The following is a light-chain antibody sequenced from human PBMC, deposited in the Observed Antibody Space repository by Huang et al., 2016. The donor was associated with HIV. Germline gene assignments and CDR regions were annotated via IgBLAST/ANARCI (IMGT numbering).Light chain of an antibody. CDR3: LQDYNYPRT. J-gene: IGKJ1*01. Sequence: AIQMPQSPSSLSASVGDRVTITCRASQGIRNDLGWYQQKPGKAPKLLIYGASSLQRGVPSRFSGSGSGTDFTLTISSLQPEDFATYYCLQDYNYPRTFGQGTKVEIK. CDR1: QGIRND. V-gene: IGKV1-6*01. CDR2: GAS.